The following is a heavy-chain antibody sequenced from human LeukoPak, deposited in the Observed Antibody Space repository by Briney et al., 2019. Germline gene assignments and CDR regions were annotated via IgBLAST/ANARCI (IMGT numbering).Heavy chain of an antibody. CDR1: GGSISGFF. V-gene: IGHV4-59*01. D-gene: IGHD3-10*01. CDR3: ARVGYGSGSWGWFDP. Sequence: SETLSLGCTVSGGSISGFFWTWIRQSPGKGLEYIGYIYYSGTTDYNPTLKSRVSMSVDTSKNQFFLNLTSVTAADTAIYYCARVGYGSGSWGWFDPWGQGTLVTVSS. J-gene: IGHJ5*02. CDR2: IYYSGTT.